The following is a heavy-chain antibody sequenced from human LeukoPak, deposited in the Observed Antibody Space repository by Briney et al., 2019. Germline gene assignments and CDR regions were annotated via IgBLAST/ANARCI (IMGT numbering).Heavy chain of an antibody. CDR3: AKDRLNYYDSSGYYRHSHFDY. CDR2: IKLDGSEK. D-gene: IGHD3-22*01. J-gene: IGHJ4*02. V-gene: IGHV3-7*03. CDR1: GFSFGKYW. Sequence: GGSLRLSCVASGFSFGKYWMSWVRQAPGKGLEWVANIKLDGSEKNYVDSVKGRFTISRDNTKNSLYLQMNSLRAEDTAVYYCAKDRLNYYDSSGYYRHSHFDYWGQGTLVTVSS.